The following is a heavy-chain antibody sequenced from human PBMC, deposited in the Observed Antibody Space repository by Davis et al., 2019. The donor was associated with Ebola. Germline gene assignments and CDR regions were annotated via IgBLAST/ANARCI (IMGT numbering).Heavy chain of an antibody. CDR1: GGSISSGGYY. V-gene: IGHV4-31*03. Sequence: PSETLSLTCTVSGGSISSGGYYWSWIRQHPGKGLEWIGYIYYSGSTYYNPSLKSRVTISVDTSKNQFSLKLSSVTAADTAVYYCARGIRLTRAFDIWGQGTMVTVSS. CDR3: ARGIRLTRAFDI. J-gene: IGHJ3*02. CDR2: IYYSGST. D-gene: IGHD6-13*01.